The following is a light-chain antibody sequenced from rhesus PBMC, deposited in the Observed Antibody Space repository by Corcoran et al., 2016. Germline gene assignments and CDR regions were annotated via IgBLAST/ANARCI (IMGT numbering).Light chain of an antibody. CDR2: DAS. J-gene: IGKJ4*01. CDR3: RQESNWPLT. Sequence: EIVMMQSPATLSLSPGERATRSCRASQSVSSTLAWYQQKPGQAPRLLDYDASNRASGIPDRFSGTGSGTDFTLTISSLEPGDVGVYYCRQESNWPLTFGGGTKVGIK. CDR1: QSVSST. V-gene: IGKV3-35*01.